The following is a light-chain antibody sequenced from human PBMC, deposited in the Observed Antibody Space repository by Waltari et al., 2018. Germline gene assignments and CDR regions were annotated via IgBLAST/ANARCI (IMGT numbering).Light chain of an antibody. CDR3: QQANNFPRT. CDR1: QNIGSW. Sequence: DIQMTQSPSFVSAFVGDRVTISCRASQNIGSWLAWYQQKPGQAPKLLIYSASSLPGGVPSRFSGTGSGTDFTLTISSLQPEDFATYYCQQANNFPRTFGQGTKVEI. J-gene: IGKJ1*01. CDR2: SAS. V-gene: IGKV1-12*01.